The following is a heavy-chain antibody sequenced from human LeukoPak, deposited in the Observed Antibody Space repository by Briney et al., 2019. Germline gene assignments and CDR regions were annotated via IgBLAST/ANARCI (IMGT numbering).Heavy chain of an antibody. CDR1: GGSFSGYY. CDR3: ARAGLGYYYDSSGYWSLDY. J-gene: IGHJ4*02. V-gene: IGHV4-34*01. D-gene: IGHD3-22*01. CDR2: ANHSGST. Sequence: SETLSLTCAVYGGSFSGYYWSWIRQPPGKGLEWIGEANHSGSTNYNPSLKSRVTISVDTSKNQFSLKLSSVTAADTAVYYCARAGLGYYYDSSGYWSLDYWGQGTLVTVSS.